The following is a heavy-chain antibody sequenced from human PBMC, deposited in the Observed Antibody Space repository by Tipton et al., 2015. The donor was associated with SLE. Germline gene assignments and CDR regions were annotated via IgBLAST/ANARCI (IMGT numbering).Heavy chain of an antibody. CDR3: ARFDGSVPVFEF. V-gene: IGHV4-4*02. J-gene: IGHJ4*02. CDR1: GDSISSTKW. Sequence: TLSLTCAISGDSISSTKWWTWVRQAPGKGLEWIGEIYHSGSTNYNPSLKSRLSISVDKSNNQFSLKMTSVTAADTAVHYCARFDGSVPVFEFWGQGTLVTVSS. CDR2: IYHSGST. D-gene: IGHD5-24*01.